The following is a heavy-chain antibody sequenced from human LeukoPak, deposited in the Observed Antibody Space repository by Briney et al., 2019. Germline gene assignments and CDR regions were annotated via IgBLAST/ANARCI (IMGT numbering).Heavy chain of an antibody. J-gene: IGHJ5*02. V-gene: IGHV1-69*13. CDR2: IIPIFGTA. CDR1: GGTFSSYA. Sequence: SVKVSCKASGGTFSSYAISWVRQAPGQGLEWMGGIIPIFGTANYAQKFQGRVTITADESTSTAYMELSSLKASDTAMYYCARKRDDCSSTSCMLLGLDPWGQGTLVTVSS. CDR3: ARKRDDCSSTSCMLLGLDP. D-gene: IGHD2-2*01.